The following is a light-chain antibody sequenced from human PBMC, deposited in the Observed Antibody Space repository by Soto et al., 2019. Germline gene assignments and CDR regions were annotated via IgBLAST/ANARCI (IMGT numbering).Light chain of an antibody. CDR1: SSDVGGYNY. V-gene: IGLV2-14*01. CDR2: DVS. Sequence: QSALTQPASESGSPGQSITISCTGTSSDVGGYNYVSWYQQHPGKAPKLMIYDVSNRPSGVSNRFSGSKSGNTASLTISGLQAEDEAHYYCSSYTSSSTLVVFGGGTKLTLL. CDR3: SSYTSSSTLVV. J-gene: IGLJ2*01.